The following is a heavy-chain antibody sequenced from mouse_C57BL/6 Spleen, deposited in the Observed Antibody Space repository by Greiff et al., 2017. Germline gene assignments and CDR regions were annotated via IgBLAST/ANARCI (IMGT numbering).Heavy chain of an antibody. V-gene: IGHV5-17*01. D-gene: IGHD2-3*01. J-gene: IGHJ3*02. Sequence: EVKLVESGGGLVKPGGSLKLSCAASGFTFSDYGMHWVRQAPEKGLEWVAYLSSGSSTIYYADTVKGRFTISSDNAKNTLFLQMTSLRSEDTAMYYCANYDGYYGWGQGTLVTVSA. CDR2: LSSGSSTI. CDR3: ANYDGYYG. CDR1: GFTFSDYG.